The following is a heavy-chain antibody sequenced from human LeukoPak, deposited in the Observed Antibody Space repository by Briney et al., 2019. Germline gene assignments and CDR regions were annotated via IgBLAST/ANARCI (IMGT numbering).Heavy chain of an antibody. J-gene: IGHJ4*02. Sequence: ASVKVSCKASGYTFTDYYMHWVRQAPGQGLELMGWINPNSGGTNYAQKFQGRVTMTLHTSISTAYMEVSRLRSDDTAVYYCARGLCSNTSCYNFDYWGQGTLVTVSS. V-gene: IGHV1-2*02. CDR1: GYTFTDYY. CDR2: INPNSGGT. D-gene: IGHD2-2*02. CDR3: ARGLCSNTSCYNFDY.